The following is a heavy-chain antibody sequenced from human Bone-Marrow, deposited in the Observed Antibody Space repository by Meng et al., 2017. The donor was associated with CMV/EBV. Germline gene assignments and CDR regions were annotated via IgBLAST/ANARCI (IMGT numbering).Heavy chain of an antibody. V-gene: IGHV3-30-3*01. Sequence: GESLKISCAASGFRLSSFAMHWVRQAPGKGLEWVAVTSYDGTNNYYADSVRGRFTISRDNSKNTLYLQMNSLRAEDTAVYYCARDGQQLIYYYYYGMDVWGQGTTVTVSS. D-gene: IGHD6-13*01. J-gene: IGHJ6*02. CDR1: GFRLSSFA. CDR3: ARDGQQLIYYYYYGMDV. CDR2: TSYDGTNN.